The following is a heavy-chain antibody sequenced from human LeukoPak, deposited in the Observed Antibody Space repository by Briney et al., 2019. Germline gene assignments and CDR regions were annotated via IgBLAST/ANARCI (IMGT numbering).Heavy chain of an antibody. D-gene: IGHD1-26*01. CDR3: ARVSSGSYSFGY. CDR1: GGSISSSSYY. Sequence: SETLSLTCTVSGGSISSSSYYWGWIRQPPGKGLEWIGSIYYSGSTYYNPSLKSRVTISVDTSKNQFPLKLSSVTAADTAVYYCARVSSGSYSFGYWGQGTLVTVSS. CDR2: IYYSGST. V-gene: IGHV4-39*06. J-gene: IGHJ4*02.